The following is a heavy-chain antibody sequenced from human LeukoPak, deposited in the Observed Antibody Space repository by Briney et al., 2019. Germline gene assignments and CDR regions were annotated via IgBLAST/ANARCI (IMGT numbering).Heavy chain of an antibody. CDR3: AKDLLSSSWYHFDY. J-gene: IGHJ4*02. CDR1: GFTFSSYA. D-gene: IGHD6-13*01. Sequence: GGSLRLSCAASGFTFSSYAMSWVRQAPGKGLEGVSAISGSGGSTYYADSVKGRFTIPRDNSKNTLYLQMNSLRAEDTAVYYCAKDLLSSSWYHFDYWGQGTLVTVSS. CDR2: ISGSGGST. V-gene: IGHV3-23*01.